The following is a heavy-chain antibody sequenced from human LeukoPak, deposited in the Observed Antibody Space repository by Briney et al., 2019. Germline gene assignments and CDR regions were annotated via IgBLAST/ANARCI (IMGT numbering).Heavy chain of an antibody. Sequence: GASVKVSCKASGYTFTGYYMHWVRQAPGQGLEWMGWINPNSGGTNYAQKFQGRVTMTRDTSISTAYMELSGLRSDDTAVYYCATDAYSTPLYYFDYWGQGTLVTVSS. D-gene: IGHD6-13*01. V-gene: IGHV1-2*02. J-gene: IGHJ4*02. CDR2: INPNSGGT. CDR1: GYTFTGYY. CDR3: ATDAYSTPLYYFDY.